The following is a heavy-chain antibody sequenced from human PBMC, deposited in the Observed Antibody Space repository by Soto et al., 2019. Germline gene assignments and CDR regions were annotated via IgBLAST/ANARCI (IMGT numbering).Heavy chain of an antibody. J-gene: IGHJ6*02. CDR2: IYYSGST. D-gene: IGHD2-21*02. CDR1: GGSISSSSYY. Sequence: QLQLQESGPGLVKPSETLSLTCTVSGGSISSSSYYWGWIRQPPGKGLEWIGSIYYSGSTYYNPSLKSRVTISVDKSKNQFSVKLSSVTAADTAVYYCHLCGGDCYPPHYYYGMDVWGQGTTVTVSS. V-gene: IGHV4-39*01. CDR3: HLCGGDCYPPHYYYGMDV.